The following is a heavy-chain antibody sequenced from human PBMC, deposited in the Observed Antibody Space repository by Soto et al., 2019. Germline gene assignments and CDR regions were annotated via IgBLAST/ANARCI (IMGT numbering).Heavy chain of an antibody. CDR2: IYYSGST. CDR1: DVSIISIMYC. J-gene: IGHJ4*02. CDR3: ARHMGDIVVVHAAPDY. V-gene: IGHV4-39*01. Sequence: SAILSVTCTGSDVSIISIMYCWGRSIQRPGKGLEWIGSIYYSGSTYYNPSLKSRVTISVDTSKNQFSLKLSSVTAADTAVYYCARHMGDIVVVHAAPDYWGQGTLVIGSS. D-gene: IGHD2-2*01.